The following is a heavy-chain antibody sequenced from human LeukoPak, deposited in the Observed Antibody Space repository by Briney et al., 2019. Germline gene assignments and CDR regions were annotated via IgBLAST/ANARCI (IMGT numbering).Heavy chain of an antibody. CDR2: ISGSGGST. CDR3: ARDLQSVDVGEQQGGY. CDR1: GFTFSSYA. D-gene: IGHD3-16*01. Sequence: GGSLRLSCAASGFTFSSYAMSWVRQAPGKGLEWVSAISGSGGSTYYADSVKGRFTISRDNSKNTLYLQMNSLRAEDTAVYYCARDLQSVDVGEQQGGYWGQGTLVTVSS. V-gene: IGHV3-23*01. J-gene: IGHJ4*02.